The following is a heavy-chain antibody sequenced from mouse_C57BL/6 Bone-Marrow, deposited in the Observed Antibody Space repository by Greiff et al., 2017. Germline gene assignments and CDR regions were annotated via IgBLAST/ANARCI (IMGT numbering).Heavy chain of an antibody. D-gene: IGHD2-3*01. J-gene: IGHJ2*01. V-gene: IGHV8-8*01. CDR3: ARIAEDDGYYVPDY. CDR2: IWWDDDK. CDR1: GFSLSTFGMG. Sequence: QVQLQQSGPGILQPSQTLSLTCSFSGFSLSTFGMGVGWIRQPSGKGLEWLAHIWWDDDKYYNPALKSRLTISKDTSKNQVFLKIANVDTADTATYYCARIAEDDGYYVPDYWGQGTTLTVSS.